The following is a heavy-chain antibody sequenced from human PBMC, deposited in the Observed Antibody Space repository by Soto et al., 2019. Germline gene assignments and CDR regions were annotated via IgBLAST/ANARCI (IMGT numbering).Heavy chain of an antibody. Sequence: SETSSVMCSVSGGSVSDKTYYWSWIRQPPGKRLEWIGYVYYSGTTNYNPSLNSRVTISVDLSKNRFSLRLSSVTTADTALYYCARTTAVPNTLRSIYCFDYWGQVTPVPV. CDR1: GGSVSDKTYY. V-gene: IGHV4-61*01. D-gene: IGHD4-17*01. J-gene: IGHJ4*02. CDR3: ARTTAVPNTLRSIYCFDY. CDR2: VYYSGTT.